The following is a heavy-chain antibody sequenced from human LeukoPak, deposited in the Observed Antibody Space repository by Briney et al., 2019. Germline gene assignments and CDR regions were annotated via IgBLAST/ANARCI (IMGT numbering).Heavy chain of an antibody. V-gene: IGHV1-8*02. Sequence: ASVKVSCKASGDTCTGYYMHWVRQATGQGLEWRVWMNPNSGNTGYAQKFQGRVTMTRNNSISTAYMELSSLRSEDTAVYYCWCGSYYYDSRSQDDAFDIWGQGTMVTVSS. CDR1: GDTCTGYY. CDR2: MNPNSGNT. CDR3: WCGSYYYDSRSQDDAFDI. D-gene: IGHD3-22*01. J-gene: IGHJ3*02.